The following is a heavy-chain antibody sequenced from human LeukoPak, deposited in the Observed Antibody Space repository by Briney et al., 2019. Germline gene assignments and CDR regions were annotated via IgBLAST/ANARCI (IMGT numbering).Heavy chain of an antibody. CDR2: INPSGGST. D-gene: IGHD3-22*01. CDR1: GYTFTSYY. Sequence: ASVKVSCKASGYTFTSYYMHWVRQAPGQGLEWMGIINPSGGSTSYAQKFEGRVTMTRDTSTSTVYMELSSLRSEDTAVYYCARGEKSYYYDSSGPPGGYWGQGTLVTVSS. V-gene: IGHV1-46*01. CDR3: ARGEKSYYYDSSGPPGGY. J-gene: IGHJ4*02.